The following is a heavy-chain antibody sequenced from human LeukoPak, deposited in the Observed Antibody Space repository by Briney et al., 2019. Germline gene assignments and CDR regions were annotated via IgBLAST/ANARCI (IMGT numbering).Heavy chain of an antibody. V-gene: IGHV4-30-4*08. D-gene: IGHD4-23*01. Sequence: KASETLSLTCTVSGDSISSRHYYWTWIRQPPGKGLEWIGCINYSGITYYNPSLRSRLSISVDTSRKQFSLILNSVTAADTAVYYCARGFDYGGSPLPHDAFNSWGQGTKVAVSS. CDR2: INYSGIT. CDR1: GDSISSRHYY. CDR3: ARGFDYGGSPLPHDAFNS. J-gene: IGHJ3*01.